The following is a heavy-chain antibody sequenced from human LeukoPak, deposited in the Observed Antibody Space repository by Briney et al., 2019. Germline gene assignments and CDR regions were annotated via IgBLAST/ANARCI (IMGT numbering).Heavy chain of an antibody. CDR3: ARHVPRGLSDFDL. J-gene: IGHJ4*02. D-gene: IGHD5-12*01. CDR1: GFTFSTHW. Sequence: GRSLRLSCAASGFTFSTHWMAWVRQSPGRGPEWVANINEDGDETSYAESVKGRFSVSRDNGRTSLYLQMNSLTPEDTAIYYCARHVPRGLSDFDLWGQGVLVTVS. CDR2: INEDGDET. V-gene: IGHV3-7*01.